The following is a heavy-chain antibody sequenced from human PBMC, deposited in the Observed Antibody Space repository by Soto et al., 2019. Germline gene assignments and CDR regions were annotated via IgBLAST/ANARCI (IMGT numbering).Heavy chain of an antibody. V-gene: IGHV3-9*01. CDR1: GFTFDDYT. Sequence: QLVESGGGLVQPGRSLRLSCAASGFTFDDYTMHWVRQAPGKGLEWVSGISWRGDNMAYAHSVQGRFINSRDNVKNSLYLKMNSLRVEDTALYHCVKVSYSSLTTLGSAFDVWGQETMVNVS. CDR3: VKVSYSSLTTLGSAFDV. D-gene: IGHD4-4*01. CDR2: ISWRGDNM. J-gene: IGHJ3*01.